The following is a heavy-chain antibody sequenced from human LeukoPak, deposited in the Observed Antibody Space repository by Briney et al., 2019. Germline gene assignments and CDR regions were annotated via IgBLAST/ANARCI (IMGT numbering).Heavy chain of an antibody. Sequence: SETLSLTCAVYGGSFSGYYWSWIRQPPGKGLEWIGEINHSGSTNYNPSLKSRVTISVDTSKNQFSLKLCSVTAADTAVYYCARLSISPTYYFDYWGQGTLVTVSS. V-gene: IGHV4-34*01. CDR2: INHSGST. CDR1: GGSFSGYY. D-gene: IGHD3-16*02. J-gene: IGHJ4*02. CDR3: ARLSISPTYYFDY.